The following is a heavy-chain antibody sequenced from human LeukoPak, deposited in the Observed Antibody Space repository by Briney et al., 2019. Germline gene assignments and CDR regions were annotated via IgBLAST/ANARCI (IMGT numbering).Heavy chain of an antibody. D-gene: IGHD4-17*01. CDR1: GGSISSGGYY. V-gene: IGHV4-31*03. CDR3: ARVGYGDYVVDY. Sequence: SETLSLTCTVSGGSISSGGYYWSWIRQHPGKGLEWIGYIYYGGSTYYNPSLKSRVTISVDTSKNRFSLKLSSVTAADTAVYYCARVGYGDYVVDYWGQGTLVTVSS. CDR2: IYYGGST. J-gene: IGHJ4*02.